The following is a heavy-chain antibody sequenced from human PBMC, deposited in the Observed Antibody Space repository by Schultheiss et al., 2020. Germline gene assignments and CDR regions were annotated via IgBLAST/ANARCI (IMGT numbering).Heavy chain of an antibody. CDR3: ARDRPYDFWSGTLDYYYYMDV. CDR2: ISSSSSTI. CDR1: GFTFSSYS. V-gene: IGHV3-48*02. D-gene: IGHD3-3*01. J-gene: IGHJ6*03. Sequence: GGSLRLSCAASGFTFSSYSMNWVRQAPGKGLEGVSYISSSSSTIYYADSVKGRFTISRDNAKNSLYLQMNSLRDEDTAVYYCARDRPYDFWSGTLDYYYYMDVWGKGTTVTVSS.